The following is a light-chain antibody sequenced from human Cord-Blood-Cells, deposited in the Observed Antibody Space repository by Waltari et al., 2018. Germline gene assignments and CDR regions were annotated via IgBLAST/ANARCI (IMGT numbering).Light chain of an antibody. Sequence: QSVLTQPPSVSGAPGQRVTISCTGSSSNIGAGYDVHWYQQLPGTAPKLLIYGNSNRPSGVPDRFSGSKSGTSASRAITGLQAEDAADYYCQSYDSSLKVFGGGTKLTVL. J-gene: IGLJ2*01. V-gene: IGLV1-40*01. CDR1: SSNIGAGYD. CDR2: GNS. CDR3: QSYDSSLKV.